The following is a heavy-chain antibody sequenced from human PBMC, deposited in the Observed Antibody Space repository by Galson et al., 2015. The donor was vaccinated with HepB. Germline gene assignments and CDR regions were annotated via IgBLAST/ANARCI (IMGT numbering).Heavy chain of an antibody. J-gene: IGHJ4*02. Sequence: SLRLSCAASGFTFGDFAMSWFRQAPGKGLEWVGFIRSKAYGGTTEYAASVKGRFTISRDDSKSIAHLQMNSLKIEDTAVYYCIRPVAGSGSYYFDYWGQGTLVTVSS. D-gene: IGHD1-26*01. V-gene: IGHV3-49*03. CDR1: GFTFGDFA. CDR3: IRPVAGSGSYYFDY. CDR2: IRSKAYGGTT.